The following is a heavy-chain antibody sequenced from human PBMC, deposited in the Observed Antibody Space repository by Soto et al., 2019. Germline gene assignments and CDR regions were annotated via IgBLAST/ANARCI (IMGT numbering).Heavy chain of an antibody. CDR1: GFTFSTYI. V-gene: IGHV3-21*01. J-gene: IGHJ6*02. D-gene: IGHD2-2*02. Sequence: GGSLRLSCVGSGFTFSTYIINWVRQAPGKGLEWVSSISIRSDIYYADSVKGRFTISRDNAKNSVSLQMNSLRAEDTAVYYCAREYTAWPLAYGLDVWGQGTTVTVSS. CDR3: AREYTAWPLAYGLDV. CDR2: ISIRSDI.